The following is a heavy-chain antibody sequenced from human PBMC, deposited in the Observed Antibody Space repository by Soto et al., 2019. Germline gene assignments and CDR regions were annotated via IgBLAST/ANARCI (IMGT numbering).Heavy chain of an antibody. J-gene: IGHJ4*02. CDR2: ISAHNGNT. CDR3: ARGRYGDY. D-gene: IGHD1-1*01. V-gene: IGHV1-18*01. Sequence: QVHLVQSGAEVKKPGASVKVSCKGSGYTFTRYGITWVRQAPGKGLEWMGWISAHNGNTDYAQQLQGRVTVTRDTSTSTAYMELRSLRSDDTAVYYCARGRYGDYWGQGALVTVSS. CDR1: GYTFTRYG.